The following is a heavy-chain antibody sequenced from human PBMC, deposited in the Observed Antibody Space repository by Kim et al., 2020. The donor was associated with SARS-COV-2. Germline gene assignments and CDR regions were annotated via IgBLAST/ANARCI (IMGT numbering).Heavy chain of an antibody. J-gene: IGHJ6*02. V-gene: IGHV3-21*01. D-gene: IGHD2-2*01. CDR1: GFTFSSYS. CDR2: ISSSSSYI. CDR3: ARDVSKSFPDIVVVPAAIFSRDRGGMDV. Sequence: GGSLRLSCAASGFTFSSYSMNWVRQAPGKGLEWVSSISSSSSYIYYADSVKGRFTISRDNAKNSLYLQMNSLRAEDTAVYYCARDVSKSFPDIVVVPAAIFSRDRGGMDVWGQGTTVTVSS.